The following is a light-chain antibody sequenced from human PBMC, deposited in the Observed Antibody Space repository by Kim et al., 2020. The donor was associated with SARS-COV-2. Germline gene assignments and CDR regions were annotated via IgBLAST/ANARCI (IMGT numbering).Light chain of an antibody. V-gene: IGKV1-17*01. CDR2: GAS. J-gene: IGKJ5*01. Sequence: ASVGHRVTIPCRASQDIRIDLGWYQQNPGRAPKRLIYGASSLQSGVPSRFSGSGSGTEFTLTISSLQPEDFATYFCLQHNTYPITFGQGTRLEIK. CDR1: QDIRID. CDR3: LQHNTYPIT.